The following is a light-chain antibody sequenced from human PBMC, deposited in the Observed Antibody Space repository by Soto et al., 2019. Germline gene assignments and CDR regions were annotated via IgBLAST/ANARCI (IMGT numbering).Light chain of an antibody. J-gene: IGKJ4*01. CDR1: QAVSTW. Sequence: DIQMTQSPSFVSASVGDRVTITCRASQAVSTWLAWYQQKPGDAPKLLIYAASTLQSGVPSRFSGSGSGTDFTLTIRNLQPEDFAPYYCQQSNSFPRTFGGGTKVEIK. CDR2: AAS. V-gene: IGKV1-12*01. CDR3: QQSNSFPRT.